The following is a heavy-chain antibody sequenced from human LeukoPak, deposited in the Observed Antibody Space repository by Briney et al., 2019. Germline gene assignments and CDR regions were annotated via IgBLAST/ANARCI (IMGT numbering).Heavy chain of an antibody. J-gene: IGHJ4*02. CDR1: GGSISTYY. V-gene: IGHV4-59*08. CDR2: IYYSGST. D-gene: IGHD6-19*01. Sequence: PSETLSLNCTVSGGSISTYYWSWIRQPPGKGLEWIGNIYYSGSTNYNPSLKSRVTISVDTSKNQFSLKLTAVTAADTAVYYCARHRYSSAWSVVDYWGQGTLGTVSS. CDR3: ARHRYSSAWSVVDY.